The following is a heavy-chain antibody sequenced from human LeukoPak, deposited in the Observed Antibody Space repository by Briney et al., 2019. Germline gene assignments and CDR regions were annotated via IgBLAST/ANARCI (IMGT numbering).Heavy chain of an antibody. Sequence: GGSLRLSCAASGFTFSSYTMTWVRQAPGKGLECVSYISGSSTTIYYADSVKGRFTISRDNAKNSLYLQMNSLRDEDTAVYYCARDLNRYSGTYYGSFDIWGPGTMVTVSS. V-gene: IGHV3-48*02. J-gene: IGHJ3*02. CDR3: ARDLNRYSGTYYGSFDI. D-gene: IGHD1-26*01. CDR2: ISGSSTTI. CDR1: GFTFSSYT.